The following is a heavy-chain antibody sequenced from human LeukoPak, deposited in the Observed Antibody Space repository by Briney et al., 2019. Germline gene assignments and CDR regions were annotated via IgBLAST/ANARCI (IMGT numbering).Heavy chain of an antibody. V-gene: IGHV3-33*01. CDR1: GFTFSSYG. D-gene: IGHD3-16*01. J-gene: IGHJ4*02. CDR2: IWYDGSNK. CDR3: ATVRGGNTRDFDY. Sequence: RSLRLSCAASGFTFSSYGMHWVRQAPGKGLEWVAVIWYDGSNKYYADSVKGRFTISRDNSKDTLYLQMNSLSAEDTAVYYCATVRGGNTRDFDYWGQGTLVTVSS.